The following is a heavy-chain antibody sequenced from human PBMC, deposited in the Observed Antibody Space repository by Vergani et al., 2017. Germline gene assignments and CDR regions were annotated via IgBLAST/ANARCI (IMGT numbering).Heavy chain of an antibody. CDR3: ARDLRLLYNRFDP. D-gene: IGHD1-14*01. CDR1: GFTFSSHA. J-gene: IGHJ5*02. V-gene: IGHV3-23*01. CDR2: IKNTGDST. Sequence: EVQLLQSEGAVVQPGGSLRLSCAASGFTFSSHAMSWVRQGHGQGLEWVSSIKNTGDSTHYADSVKGRFTISRDNSKNTMYLQMNSLRDEDTGVYYCARDLRLLYNRFDPWGQGTLVTVSS.